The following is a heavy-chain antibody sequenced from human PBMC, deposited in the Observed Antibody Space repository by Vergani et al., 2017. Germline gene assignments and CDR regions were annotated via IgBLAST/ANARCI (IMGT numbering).Heavy chain of an antibody. Sequence: EVQLVESGGGLIQLGGSLRLSCAASGFTVSSNYMSWVRQAPGKGLEWVSVSYSGGSTYYADSVKGRITISRYNSKNTVYLQMNSLRDEDTAVYYCARVRARIQLWSRTYYYYMDVWGKGTTVTVSS. CDR2: SYSGGST. D-gene: IGHD5-18*01. CDR1: GFTVSSNY. J-gene: IGHJ6*03. CDR3: ARVRARIQLWSRTYYYYMDV. V-gene: IGHV3-53*01.